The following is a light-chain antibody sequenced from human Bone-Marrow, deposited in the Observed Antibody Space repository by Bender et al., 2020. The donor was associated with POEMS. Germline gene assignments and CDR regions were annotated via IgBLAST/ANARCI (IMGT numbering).Light chain of an antibody. CDR1: SSDVGAYKH. CDR2: DVN. J-gene: IGLJ3*02. Sequence: QSALTQPASVSASPGQSVTISCTGTSSDVGAYKHVSWYQQHPGTAPKLVIYDVNNRPSGVSDRFSGSKSGTSASLAITGLQAEDEGDYYCQSYDNCLGGWVFGGGTKLTVL. V-gene: IGLV2-14*03. CDR3: QSYDNCLGGWV.